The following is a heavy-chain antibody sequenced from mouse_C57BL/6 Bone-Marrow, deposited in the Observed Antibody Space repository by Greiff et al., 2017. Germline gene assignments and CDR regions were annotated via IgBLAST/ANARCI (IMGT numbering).Heavy chain of an antibody. CDR3: ARPYYSNYWYFDV. CDR2: ISPGSGST. CDR1: GYTFTSYW. J-gene: IGHJ1*03. V-gene: IGHV1-55*01. D-gene: IGHD2-5*01. Sequence: QVQLQQPGAELVKPGASVTMSCKASGYTFTSYWITWVKQRPGQGLEWIGDISPGSGSTNYNEKFKSKATLTVDTSSSPADMQLSSLTSDDSAVYNCARPYYSNYWYFDVWGTGTTVTVSS.